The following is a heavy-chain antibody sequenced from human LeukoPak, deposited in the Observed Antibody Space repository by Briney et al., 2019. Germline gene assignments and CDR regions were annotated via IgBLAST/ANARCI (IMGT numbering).Heavy chain of an antibody. CDR1: GLSFSSTY. V-gene: IGHV3-53*01. J-gene: IGHJ4*02. D-gene: IGHD4-17*01. CDR3: VGERTY. CDR2: IYSGGGT. Sequence: GGSLRLSCAASGLSFSSTYMTWVRQAPGKGLEWVSVIYSGGGTNYADSLKGRFSISRDNSKNTLYLQMNSLRADDTAVYYCVGERTYWRQGTLVTVSS.